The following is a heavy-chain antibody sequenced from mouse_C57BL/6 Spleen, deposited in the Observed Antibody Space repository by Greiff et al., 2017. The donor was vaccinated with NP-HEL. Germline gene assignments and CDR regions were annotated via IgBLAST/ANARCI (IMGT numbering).Heavy chain of an antibody. V-gene: IGHV1-26*01. CDR3: AIHYYGSSYWYFDV. D-gene: IGHD1-1*01. J-gene: IGHJ1*03. Sequence: EVQLQQSGPELVKPGASVKISCKASGYTFTDYYMNWVKQSHGKSLEWIGDINPNNGGTSYNQKFKGKATLTVDKSSSTAYMELRSLTSEDSAVYYCAIHYYGSSYWYFDVWGTGTTVTVSS. CDR2: INPNNGGT. CDR1: GYTFTDYY.